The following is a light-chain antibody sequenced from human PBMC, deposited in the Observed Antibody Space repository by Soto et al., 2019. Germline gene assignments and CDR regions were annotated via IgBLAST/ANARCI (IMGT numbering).Light chain of an antibody. CDR1: SSDGGAYNF. CDR2: NVY. Sequence: QSALTQPASVSGSPGQSITISCPGTSSDGGAYNFVSWHQQHPGKAPKLMIYNVYDRPSGISYRFSGSKSGNTASLTISGLQGEDEADYYCSAYTVSRTDVFGSATNVTVL. V-gene: IGLV2-14*03. J-gene: IGLJ1*01. CDR3: SAYTVSRTDV.